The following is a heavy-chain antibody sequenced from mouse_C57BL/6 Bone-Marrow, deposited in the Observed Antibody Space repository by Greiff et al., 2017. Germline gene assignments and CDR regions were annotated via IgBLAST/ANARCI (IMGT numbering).Heavy chain of an antibody. V-gene: IGHV1-64*01. CDR1: GYTFTSYW. D-gene: IGHD2-1*01. CDR3: ARLRVYYGNYVSYFDY. CDR2: IHPNSGST. Sequence: VKLQESGAELVKPGASVKLSCKASGYTFTSYWMHWVKQRPGQGLEWIGMIHPNSGSTNYNEKFKSKATLTVDKSSSTAYMQLSSLTSEDSAVYYCARLRVYYGNYVSYFDYWGQGTTLTVSS. J-gene: IGHJ2*01.